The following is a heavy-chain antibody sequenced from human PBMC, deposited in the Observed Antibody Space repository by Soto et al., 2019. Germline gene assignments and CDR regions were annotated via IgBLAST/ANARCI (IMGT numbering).Heavy chain of an antibody. Sequence: GGSLRLSCAASGFTFSNAWMSWVRQAPGKGLEWVGRIKSKTDGGTTDYAAPVKGRFTISRDDSKNTLYLQMNSLKTEDTAVYYCTTDTPTAPLAFDIWRQRTMVTVSS. CDR2: IKSKTDGGTT. CDR1: GFTFSNAW. V-gene: IGHV3-15*01. J-gene: IGHJ3*02. CDR3: TTDTPTAPLAFDI.